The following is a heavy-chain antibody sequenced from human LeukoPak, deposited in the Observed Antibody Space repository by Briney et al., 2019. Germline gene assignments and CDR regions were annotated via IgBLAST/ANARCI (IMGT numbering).Heavy chain of an antibody. V-gene: IGHV3-53*01. CDR2: IYNGGNT. Sequence: GGSLRLSCAASGFIVSSNYMSWVRQAPGKRLEWVSVIYNGGNTYYADSVKGRFTISRDNSKNTLYLQMNSLRAEDTAVYYCARGLYSSGWADFDYWGQGTLVTVSS. D-gene: IGHD6-19*01. J-gene: IGHJ4*02. CDR1: GFIVSSNY. CDR3: ARGLYSSGWADFDY.